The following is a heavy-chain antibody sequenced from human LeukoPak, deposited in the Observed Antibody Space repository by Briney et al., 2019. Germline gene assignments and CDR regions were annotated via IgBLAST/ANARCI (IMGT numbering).Heavy chain of an antibody. CDR2: IYYSGST. V-gene: IGHV4-39*01. D-gene: IGHD6-6*01. CDR3: ARLAVAARRFDY. Sequence: SETLSLTCTVSGGSISSSSYYWGWIRQPPGKGLEWIGSIYYSGSTYYNPSLKSRVTISVDTSKNQFSLKLSSVTAADTAVYYCARLAVAARRFDYWGQGTLVTVSS. CDR1: GGSISSSSYY. J-gene: IGHJ4*02.